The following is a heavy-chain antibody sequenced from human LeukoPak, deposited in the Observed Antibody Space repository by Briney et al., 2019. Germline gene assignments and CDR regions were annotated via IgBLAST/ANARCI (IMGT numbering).Heavy chain of an antibody. CDR3: ARDLPEEYQLQHTQFDY. Sequence: ASVKVSCKASGYTFTGYYMHWVRQAPGQGLEWMGWINPNSGGTNYAQKFQGRVTMTRDTSISTAYMELSRLRSDDTAVYYCARDLPEEYQLQHTQFDYWGQGTLVTVPS. CDR1: GYTFTGYY. V-gene: IGHV1-2*02. CDR2: INPNSGGT. J-gene: IGHJ4*02. D-gene: IGHD2-2*01.